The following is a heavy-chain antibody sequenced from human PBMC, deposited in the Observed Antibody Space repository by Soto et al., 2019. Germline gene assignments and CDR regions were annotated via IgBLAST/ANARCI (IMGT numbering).Heavy chain of an antibody. CDR3: ARSYYDSSGYYS. Sequence: QVQLVQSGAEVKKPGSSVKVSCKASGGTFSSYAINWVRQAPGQGPEWMGGIIPIFGTANYAQMFQARVTITADKSTSTAYMELSSLRSEDTAVYYCARSYYDSSGYYSWGQGTLVTVSS. CDR2: IIPIFGTA. CDR1: GGTFSSYA. V-gene: IGHV1-69*06. D-gene: IGHD3-22*01. J-gene: IGHJ4*02.